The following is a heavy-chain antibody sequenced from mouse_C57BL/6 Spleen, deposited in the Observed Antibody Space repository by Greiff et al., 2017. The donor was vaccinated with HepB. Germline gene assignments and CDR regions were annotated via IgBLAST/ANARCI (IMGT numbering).Heavy chain of an antibody. CDR1: GYTFTDYY. D-gene: IGHD1-1*01. Sequence: VKLVESGPELVKPGASVKISCKASGYTFTDYYINWVKQRPGQGLEWIGWIFPGSGSTYYNEKFKGKATLTVDKSSSTAYMLLSSLTSEDSAVYFCARCGYGSSYGYFDVWGTGTTVTVSS. V-gene: IGHV1-75*01. CDR2: IFPGSGST. J-gene: IGHJ1*03. CDR3: ARCGYGSSYGYFDV.